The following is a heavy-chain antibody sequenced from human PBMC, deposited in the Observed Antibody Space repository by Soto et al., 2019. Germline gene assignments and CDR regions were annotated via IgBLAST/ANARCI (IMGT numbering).Heavy chain of an antibody. CDR3: ARSFPGSYYYYGMDV. D-gene: IGHD1-26*01. V-gene: IGHV1-2*04. CDR1: GYTFTGYY. Sequence: ASVKVSCKASGYTFTGYYMHWVRQAPGQGLEWMGWINPNSGGTNYAQKFQGWVTMTRDTSISTAYMELSRLRSDDTAVYYCARSFPGSYYYYGMDVWGQGTTVTVSS. J-gene: IGHJ6*02. CDR2: INPNSGGT.